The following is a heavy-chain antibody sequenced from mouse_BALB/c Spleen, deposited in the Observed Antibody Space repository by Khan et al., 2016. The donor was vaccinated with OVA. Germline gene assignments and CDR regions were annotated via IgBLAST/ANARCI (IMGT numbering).Heavy chain of an antibody. CDR2: IDPFNGGT. V-gene: IGHV1S135*01. CDR1: GYSFTSYY. J-gene: IGHJ3*01. Sequence: VQLKESGPELMKPGASVNISCKASGYSFTSYYIHWVRQSHGKSLEWIGYIDPFNGGTDYNQKFKGKATLTVDKSSSTAYMHLSSLTSEDSAVYYCARGAFGYWVQGTLVTVSA. CDR3: ARGAFGY.